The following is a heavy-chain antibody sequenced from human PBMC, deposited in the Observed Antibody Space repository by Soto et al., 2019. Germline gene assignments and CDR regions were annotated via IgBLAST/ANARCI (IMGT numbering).Heavy chain of an antibody. J-gene: IGHJ6*02. D-gene: IGHD4-4*01. CDR1: GYTFTSYG. CDR2: ISAYNGNI. Sequence: QVQLVQSGAEVKKPGASVKVSCKASGYTFTSYGISWVRQAPGQGLEWMGWISAYNGNINYAQKLQGRVTMTTDTSTSTAYMELRSLRSDDTAVYYCARDHVLLHPKYYYYGMDVWGQGTTVTVSS. V-gene: IGHV1-18*04. CDR3: ARDHVLLHPKYYYYGMDV.